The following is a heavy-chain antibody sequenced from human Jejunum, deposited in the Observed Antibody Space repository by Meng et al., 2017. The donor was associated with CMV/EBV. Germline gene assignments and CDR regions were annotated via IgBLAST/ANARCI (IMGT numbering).Heavy chain of an antibody. J-gene: IGHJ4*02. CDR1: GFTFSNFP. CDR2: ISGGGLPK. D-gene: IGHD3-10*01. V-gene: IGHV3-48*04. CDR3: AKGKSYFFEY. Sequence: CAASGFTFSNFPMNWVRQAPGKGLESVAYISGGGLPKYYADSMKGRITISRDNAKNSLYLQIDNVGVDDTAVYYCAKGKSYFFEYWGPGALVTVSS.